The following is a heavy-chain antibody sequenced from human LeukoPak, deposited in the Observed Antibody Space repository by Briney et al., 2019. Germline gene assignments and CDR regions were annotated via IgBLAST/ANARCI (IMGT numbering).Heavy chain of an antibody. CDR1: GYTFTSNG. V-gene: IGHV1-18*01. D-gene: IGHD3-9*01. Sequence: ASVKVSCKASGYTFTSNGISWVRQAPGQGLEWMGWISGYNGNTNYAQKFQGRVSMTSDTSTSTAYMELRSLRSDDTAVYYCARERNYDILTGYDDAFDIWGQGTMVTVSS. CDR2: ISGYNGNT. J-gene: IGHJ3*02. CDR3: ARERNYDILTGYDDAFDI.